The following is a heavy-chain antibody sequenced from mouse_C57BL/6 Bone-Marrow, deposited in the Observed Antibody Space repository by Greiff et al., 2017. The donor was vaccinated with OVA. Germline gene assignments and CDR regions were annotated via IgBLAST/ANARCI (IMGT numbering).Heavy chain of an antibody. CDR1: GYTFTEYT. Sequence: QVHVKQSGAELVKPGASVKLSCKASGYTFTEYTIHWVKQRSGQGLEWIGWFYPGSGSIKYNEKFKDKATLTADKSSSTVYMELSRLTSEDSAVYFCARHEEGAYYSNYNYAMDYWGQGTSVTVSS. CDR2: FYPGSGSI. D-gene: IGHD2-5*01. CDR3: ARHEEGAYYSNYNYAMDY. J-gene: IGHJ4*01. V-gene: IGHV1-62-2*01.